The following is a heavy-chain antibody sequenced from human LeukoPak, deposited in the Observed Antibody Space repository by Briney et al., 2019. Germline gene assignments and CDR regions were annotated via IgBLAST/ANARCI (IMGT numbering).Heavy chain of an antibody. CDR3: AKSIKYSSSGSDY. J-gene: IGHJ4*02. CDR1: GFTFGSYA. V-gene: IGHV3-23*01. Sequence: AGGSLRLSCAASGFTFGSYAMSWVRQAPGKGLEWVSAVSGSGTSTYYADSVKGRFTISRDDAKNTLYLQMNSLRAEDTAAYYCAKSIKYSSSGSDYWGQGTLVSVSS. D-gene: IGHD6-6*01. CDR2: VSGSGTST.